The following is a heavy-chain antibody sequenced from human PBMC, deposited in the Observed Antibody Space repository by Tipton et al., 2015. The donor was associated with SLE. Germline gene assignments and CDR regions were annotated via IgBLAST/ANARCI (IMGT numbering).Heavy chain of an antibody. CDR1: GASISSGGDY. D-gene: IGHD3-22*01. V-gene: IGHV4-31*03. Sequence: LRLSCSVSGASISSGGDYWTWIRQHPGKGLEWIGYIFHNGGTYYNPSLKSRLGISIDTSKNVFTLKLTSVTPADTAVYYCARDEYRYDATGYLLLGHFDFWGQGTLFTVSS. CDR3: ARDEYRYDATGYLLLGHFDF. CDR2: IFHNGGT. J-gene: IGHJ4*02.